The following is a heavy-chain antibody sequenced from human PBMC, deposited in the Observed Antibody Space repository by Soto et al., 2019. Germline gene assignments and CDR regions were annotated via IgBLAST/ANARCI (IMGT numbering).Heavy chain of an antibody. D-gene: IGHD3-3*01. Sequence: SGGSLRLSCAASGFTFSSYAMSWVRQAPGKGLEWVSAISGSGGSTYYADSVKGRFTISRDNSKNTLYLQMNSLRAEDTAVYYCAKSSQPERITIFGVVTQDYYYGMDVWGQGTMVTVSS. CDR1: GFTFSSYA. CDR2: ISGSGGST. CDR3: AKSSQPERITIFGVVTQDYYYGMDV. V-gene: IGHV3-23*01. J-gene: IGHJ6*02.